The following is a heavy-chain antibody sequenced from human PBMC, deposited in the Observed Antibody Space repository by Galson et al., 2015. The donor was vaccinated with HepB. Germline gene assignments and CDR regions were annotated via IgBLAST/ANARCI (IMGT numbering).Heavy chain of an antibody. CDR3: ARSEWELDSLYY. D-gene: IGHD1-26*01. J-gene: IGHJ4*02. V-gene: IGHV1-69*08. CDR1: GATFNTYT. Sequence: SVKVSCKASGATFNTYTVSWVRQAPGQGLEWMGRIIPILGTANYAQKFQGRVTITADRSTSTAYIELSSLRSEDTAVYYCARSEWELDSLYYWGRGTQVTVSS. CDR2: IIPILGTA.